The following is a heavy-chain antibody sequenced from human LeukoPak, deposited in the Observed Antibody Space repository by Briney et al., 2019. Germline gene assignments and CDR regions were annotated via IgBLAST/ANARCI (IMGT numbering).Heavy chain of an antibody. J-gene: IGHJ4*02. CDR2: IYYSGST. CDR1: GGSIGSSSYC. V-gene: IGHV4-39*01. D-gene: IGHD6-13*01. CDR3: ARHRSSPFYYFDY. Sequence: SETLSVTCTVSGGSIGSSSYCWGWIRQPPGKGLAWIGSIYYSGSTYYNPSLKSRVTISVDTSKNQFSLKLSSMTAADTAVYYCARHRSSPFYYFDYWGQGTLVTVSS.